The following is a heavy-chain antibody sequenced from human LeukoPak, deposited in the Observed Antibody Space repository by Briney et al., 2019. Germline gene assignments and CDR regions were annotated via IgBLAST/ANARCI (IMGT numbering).Heavy chain of an antibody. D-gene: IGHD6-19*01. CDR3: ARRSVAHFDY. CDR2: IYYSGST. Sequence: SETLSPTCTVSGGSISSSSYYWGWIRQPPGKGLEWIGSIYYSGSTYYNPSLKSRVTISVDTSKNQFSLKLSSVTAADTAVYYCARRSVAHFDYWGQGTLVTVSS. V-gene: IGHV4-39*01. J-gene: IGHJ4*02. CDR1: GGSISSSSYY.